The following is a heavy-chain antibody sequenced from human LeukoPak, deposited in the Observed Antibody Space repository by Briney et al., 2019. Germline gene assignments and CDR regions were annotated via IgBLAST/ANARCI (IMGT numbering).Heavy chain of an antibody. CDR2: INPNSGGT. CDR3: AREEAMAGIEPRDAFDI. CDR1: GYTFTGYY. Sequence: ASVKVSCKASGYTFTGYYMHWVRQAPGQGLEWMGWINPNSGGTNYAQNFQGRVTMTRDTFISTAYMELSRLSSDDTAVYYCAREEAMAGIEPRDAFDIWGQGTMVTVSS. J-gene: IGHJ3*02. V-gene: IGHV1-2*02. D-gene: IGHD6-19*01.